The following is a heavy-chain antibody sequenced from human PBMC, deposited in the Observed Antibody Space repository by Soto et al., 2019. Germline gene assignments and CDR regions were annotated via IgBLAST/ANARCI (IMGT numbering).Heavy chain of an antibody. D-gene: IGHD3-22*01. CDR2: IYYSGST. J-gene: IGHJ5*01. CDR1: GGSISSYY. V-gene: IGHV4-39*01. CDR3: ARQLGRGYYYEDS. Sequence: SETLSLTCTVSGGSISSYYWHWIRQPPGKGLEWIGSIYYSGSTYYNPSLKSRVTISVDTSKNQFSLKLSSVTAADTAVYYCARQLGRGYYYEDSWGQGTLVTVSS.